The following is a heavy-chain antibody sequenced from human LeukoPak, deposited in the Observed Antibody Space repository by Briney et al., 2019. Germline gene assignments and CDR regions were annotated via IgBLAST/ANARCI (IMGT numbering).Heavy chain of an antibody. Sequence: GGSLRFSCAASGLTFSNYAMYWVRQAPGKGLEWLAGITSDGNKKFHSDSVKGRFTISRDNFRNTLYLQMNSLRLEDTAVYYCANGDYDSSGFFDYWGQGTLVTVSS. CDR3: ANGDYDSSGFFDY. J-gene: IGHJ4*02. V-gene: IGHV3-30-3*01. CDR1: GLTFSNYA. D-gene: IGHD3-22*01. CDR2: ITSDGNKK.